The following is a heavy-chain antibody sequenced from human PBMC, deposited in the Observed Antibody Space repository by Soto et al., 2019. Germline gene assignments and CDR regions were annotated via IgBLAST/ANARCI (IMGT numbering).Heavy chain of an antibody. Sequence: EVLLVESGGGLVQPGGSLRLSCATSGFTFNTYWMTWVRQAPGKGLEWVASISQDGTVKDYEESLRDRFTISRDDVKKSAHLQMNTMRAEDTATYFCAKGSIEYSASVDHWGQGTPVLVSS. D-gene: IGHD5-12*01. CDR1: GFTFNTYW. CDR3: AKGSIEYSASVDH. CDR2: ISQDGTVK. J-gene: IGHJ4*02. V-gene: IGHV3-7*03.